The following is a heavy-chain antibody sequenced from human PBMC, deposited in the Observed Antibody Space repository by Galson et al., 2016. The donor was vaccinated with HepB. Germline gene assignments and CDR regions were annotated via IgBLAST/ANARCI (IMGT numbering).Heavy chain of an antibody. V-gene: IGHV3-74*01. CDR2: IDEEGSET. J-gene: IGHJ4*02. CDR1: GFTFSDDW. Sequence: SLRLSCAVSGFTFSDDWMHWVRQTAGRGLVYIAHIDEEGSETSYADSVKGRFTISRDNAKNTVFLQMNRLRADDTAVYFCAKGGPQGTGTLDSWGQGTQVTVSS. D-gene: IGHD1-1*01. CDR3: AKGGPQGTGTLDS.